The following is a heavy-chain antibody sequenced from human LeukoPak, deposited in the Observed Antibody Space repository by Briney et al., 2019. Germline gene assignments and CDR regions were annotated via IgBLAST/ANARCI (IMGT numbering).Heavy chain of an antibody. D-gene: IGHD6-13*01. CDR3: ARDSSSWYFRFDP. Sequence: PGGSLRLSCAASGFTFSSYSMNWVRQAPGKGLEWVSSISSSSSYIYYADSVEGRFTIPRDNAKNSLYLQMNSLRAEDTAVYYCARDSSSWYFRFDPWGQGTLVTVSS. CDR1: GFTFSSYS. J-gene: IGHJ5*02. V-gene: IGHV3-21*01. CDR2: ISSSSSYI.